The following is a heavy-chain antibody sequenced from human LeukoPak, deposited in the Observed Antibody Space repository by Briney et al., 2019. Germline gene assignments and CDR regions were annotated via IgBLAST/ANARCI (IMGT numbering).Heavy chain of an antibody. CDR1: GFIFSNAW. V-gene: IGHV3-15*01. D-gene: IGHD4-11*01. J-gene: IGHJ4*02. CDR3: TAGLGKTDDDS. CDR2: VTTTAEGGPT. Sequence: GGSLRLSCEGSGFIFSNAWMSWVRRAPGKGLYWVGRVTTTAEGGPTDYGAPVRGRFTISRDDSKSTVYLQMNSLKTEDTAIYYCTAGLGKTDDDSWGQGTLVTVSS.